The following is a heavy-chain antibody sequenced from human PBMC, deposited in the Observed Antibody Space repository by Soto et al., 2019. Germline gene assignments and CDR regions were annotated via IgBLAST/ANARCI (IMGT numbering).Heavy chain of an antibody. D-gene: IGHD6-6*01. V-gene: IGHV1-58*02. CDR2: IVVGSGNT. CDR3: AAYKKQLCWFDP. CDR1: GFTFTSSA. Sequence: ASVKVSCKASGFTFTSSAMQWVRQARGQRLEWIGWIVVGSGNTNYAQKFQERVTITRDMSTSTAYMELSSLRSEDTAVYYCAAYKKQLCWFDPWGQGTRVTFSS. J-gene: IGHJ5*02.